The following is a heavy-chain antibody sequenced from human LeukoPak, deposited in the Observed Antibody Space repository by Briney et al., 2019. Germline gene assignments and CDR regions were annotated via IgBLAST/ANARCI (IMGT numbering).Heavy chain of an antibody. CDR2: ITWDDYKI. Sequence: QPGGSLRLPCEASGFIFDDFVMFWVRQRPGKGLEWVAGITWDDYKIDYADSVKGRFTISRDNTKNSLSLQMTRVRPEDTALYYCAKGYSSSWSGYFDSWGQGTLVTVSS. J-gene: IGHJ5*01. CDR1: GFIFDDFV. V-gene: IGHV3-9*01. D-gene: IGHD2-2*01. CDR3: AKGYSSSWSGYFDS.